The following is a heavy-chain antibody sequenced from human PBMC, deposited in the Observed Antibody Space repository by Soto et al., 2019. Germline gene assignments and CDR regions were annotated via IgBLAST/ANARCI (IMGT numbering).Heavy chain of an antibody. J-gene: IGHJ5*02. CDR2: ISTSHGNT. D-gene: IGHD2-21*01. Sequence: QVQLVQSGAEVKEPGASVKVSCKASGYTFTSSGISWVRQPHAQGLEWRGWISTSHGNTNFAQRFQDRVTMTTDTSTGTAYMELRSLRSDDTAVYYCARELVCCTSAGCSRRWCQPWGQGTLVTVSS. CDR3: ARELVCCTSAGCSRRWCQP. CDR1: GYTFTSSG. V-gene: IGHV1-18*01.